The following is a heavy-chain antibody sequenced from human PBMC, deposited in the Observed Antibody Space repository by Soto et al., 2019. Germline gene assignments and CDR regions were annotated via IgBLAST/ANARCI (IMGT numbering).Heavy chain of an antibody. CDR2: ISLYSDGT. J-gene: IGHJ5*02. V-gene: IGHV1-18*01. CDR3: ARVVPGAEAWFGP. Sequence: ASVKVSCKTSGYTFSNYGITWVRQAPGQPLEWLGWISLYSDGTSYAQKFRGRVSMTTDTSTTTAYMELRSLRSDDTAVYYCARVVPGAEAWFGPWGQGTLVTVS. CDR1: GYTFSNYG.